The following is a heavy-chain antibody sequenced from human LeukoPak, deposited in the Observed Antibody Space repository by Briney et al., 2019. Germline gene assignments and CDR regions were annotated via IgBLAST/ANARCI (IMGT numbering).Heavy chain of an antibody. D-gene: IGHD1-26*01. Sequence: QPGGSLRLSCAASGFTFSSYAMSWVRQAPGKGLEWVSFISGSGGSAYYADSVKGRFTISRDNFKNTLYLQVNSLRAEDTAVYYCAKYSGSYYGSGVDYWGQGTQVTVSS. V-gene: IGHV3-23*01. CDR1: GFTFSSYA. J-gene: IGHJ4*02. CDR2: ISGSGGSA. CDR3: AKYSGSYYGSGVDY.